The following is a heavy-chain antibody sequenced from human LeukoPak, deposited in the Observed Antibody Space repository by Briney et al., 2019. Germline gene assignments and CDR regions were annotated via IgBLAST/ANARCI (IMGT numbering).Heavy chain of an antibody. Sequence: GASVKVSSKASGYTFSSYGITWVRQAPGQGLEWMGWISAYKGNTKYAQKLQGRVIMTTDTSTSTAYMEMRSLRSDDTAVYFCARDLTRDGYTWFDPWGQGTLVTVSS. D-gene: IGHD5-24*01. CDR2: ISAYKGNT. V-gene: IGHV1-18*01. CDR1: GYTFSSYG. J-gene: IGHJ5*02. CDR3: ARDLTRDGYTWFDP.